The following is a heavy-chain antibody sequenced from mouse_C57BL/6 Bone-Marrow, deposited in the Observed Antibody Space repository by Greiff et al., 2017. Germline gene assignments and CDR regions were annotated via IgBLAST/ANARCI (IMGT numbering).Heavy chain of an antibody. CDR2: IDPEIGDT. CDR1: GFNIKDDY. D-gene: IGHD2-3*01. V-gene: IGHV14-4*01. J-gene: IGHJ2*01. CDR3: SSFDGNYFDF. Sequence: EVQLQQSGAGLVRPGASVKLSCTASGFNIKDDYIHWVKQRPEQGLEWIGWIDPEIGDTEYASKFQGKATITSDTSSNTAYLQLSSLTSEDTAVYYCSSFDGNYFDFWGQGTPLTVAS.